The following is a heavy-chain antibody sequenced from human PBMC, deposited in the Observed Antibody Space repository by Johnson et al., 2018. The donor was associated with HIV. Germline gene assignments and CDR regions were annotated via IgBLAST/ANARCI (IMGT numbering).Heavy chain of an antibody. Sequence: VQLVESGGGLVQPGGSLRLSCAASGFTVSSNCMSLVRQAPGKGLEWVSGIYWNGGRTVYAASVKGRFTISRDNAKNSLYLQMNSLRAEDTAVYYCARRPITIFGVAFGAFDIWGQGTMVTVSS. CDR3: ARRPITIFGVAFGAFDI. CDR1: GFTVSSNC. J-gene: IGHJ3*02. D-gene: IGHD3-3*01. CDR2: IYWNGGRT. V-gene: IGHV3-20*04.